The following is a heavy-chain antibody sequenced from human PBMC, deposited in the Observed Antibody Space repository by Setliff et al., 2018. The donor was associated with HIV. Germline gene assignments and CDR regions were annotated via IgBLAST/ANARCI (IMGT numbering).Heavy chain of an antibody. D-gene: IGHD6-13*01. Sequence: PGGSLRLSCAASGFTFSSYTMNWVRQAPGKGLEWVSSIGSSSSYIYYADSVKGRFTISRDNAKNSLYLQMNSLRAEDTAVYYCAREGAGSSWYPDWFDPWGQGTLVTVS. V-gene: IGHV3-21*01. CDR3: AREGAGSSWYPDWFDP. CDR2: IGSSSSYI. J-gene: IGHJ5*02. CDR1: GFTFSSYT.